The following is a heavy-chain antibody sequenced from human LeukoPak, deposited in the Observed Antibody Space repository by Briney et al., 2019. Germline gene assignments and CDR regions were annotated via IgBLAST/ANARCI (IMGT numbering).Heavy chain of an antibody. CDR2: IYYSGST. J-gene: IGHJ5*02. D-gene: IGHD3-22*01. CDR3: AREGHDSSGYPIT. V-gene: IGHV4-59*01. CDR1: GGSISSYY. Sequence: SETLSLTCTVSGGSISSYYWSWIRQPPGKGLEWIGYIYYSGSTNYNPSLKSRVTISVDTSKNQFSLKLSSVTAADTAVYYCAREGHDSSGYPITWGQGTLVTVSS.